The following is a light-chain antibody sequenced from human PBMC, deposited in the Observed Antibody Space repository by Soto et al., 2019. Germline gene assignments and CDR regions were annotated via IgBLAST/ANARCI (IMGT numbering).Light chain of an antibody. CDR2: GNR. CDR3: QAYDYSLTAFV. Sequence: QSVLTQPPSVSGAPGQRVTISCTGNNSNLGAGYDVHWYQQLPGAAPKLVVFGNRNRPSGVPERFSGSKPGTSASLAITGLQAEDEADYYCQAYDYSLTAFVFGGGTKLTVL. V-gene: IGLV1-40*01. J-gene: IGLJ3*02. CDR1: NSNLGAGYD.